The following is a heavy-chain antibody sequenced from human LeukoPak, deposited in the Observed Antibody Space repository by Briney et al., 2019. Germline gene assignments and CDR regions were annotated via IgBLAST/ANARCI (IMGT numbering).Heavy chain of an antibody. V-gene: IGHV4-31*03. Sequence: SETLSLTCSVSGGSISSGGYYWSWLRQHPGKGLEWIGYIYYSGSTYSNPSLKSRVTISVDTSKNQFSLKLSSVTAADTAVYYCARGDYYDSSGYADYWGQGTLVTVSS. CDR3: ARGDYYDSSGYADY. D-gene: IGHD3-22*01. CDR2: IYYSGST. CDR1: GGSISSGGYY. J-gene: IGHJ4*02.